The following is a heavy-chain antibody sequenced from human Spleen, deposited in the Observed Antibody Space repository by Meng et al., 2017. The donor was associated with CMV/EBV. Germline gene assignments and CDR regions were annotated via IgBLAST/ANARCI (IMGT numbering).Heavy chain of an antibody. Sequence: ASVKVSCKASGYTFTGYYLHWVRQAPGQGLEWMGWINPNSGDTKYAQKFQGRVTMTRDTSISTAYMELSRLRSDDTAVYYCAREVKIEGWFDPWGQGTPVTVSS. CDR1: GYTFTGYY. V-gene: IGHV1-2*02. CDR2: INPNSGDT. CDR3: AREVKIEGWFDP. D-gene: IGHD3-22*01. J-gene: IGHJ5*02.